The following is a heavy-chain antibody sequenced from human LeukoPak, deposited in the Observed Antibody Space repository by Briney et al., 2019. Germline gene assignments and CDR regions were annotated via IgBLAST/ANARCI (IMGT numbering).Heavy chain of an antibody. D-gene: IGHD6-13*01. Sequence: GGSLRLSCAASGFTFSSYEVNWVRQAPGKGLEWVSYISSSGSTIYYADSVKGRFTISRDNAKNSLYLQMNSLRAEDTAVYYCARELTGIAAAGTGAYYYYGMDVWGQGTTVTVSS. CDR2: ISSSGSTI. J-gene: IGHJ6*02. CDR3: ARELTGIAAAGTGAYYYYGMDV. CDR1: GFTFSSYE. V-gene: IGHV3-48*03.